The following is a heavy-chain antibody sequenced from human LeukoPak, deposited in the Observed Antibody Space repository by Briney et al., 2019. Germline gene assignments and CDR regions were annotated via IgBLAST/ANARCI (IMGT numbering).Heavy chain of an antibody. CDR1: GFSFSNYW. V-gene: IGHV3-74*01. CDR2: LNSDGITT. D-gene: IGHD3-3*01. CDR3: ARGSGYSVLDY. J-gene: IGHJ4*02. Sequence: SGGSLRLSCAASGFSFSNYWMHWVRQAPGKGLVWVSRLNSDGITTIYADSVKGRFTISRDNAKNTLYLQMNSLTGEDTAVYYCARGSGYSVLDYWGQGTLVTASS.